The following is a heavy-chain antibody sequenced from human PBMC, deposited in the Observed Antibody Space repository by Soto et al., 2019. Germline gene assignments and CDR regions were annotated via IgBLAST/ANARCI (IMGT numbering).Heavy chain of an antibody. Sequence: QVQLVESGGGVVQPGRSLRLSCAASGFTFSSYGMHRVRQAPGKGLEWVAVISYDGSNKYYADSVKGRFTISRDNSKNTLYLQMNSLRAEDTAVYYCAKDPGGQAVALDYWGQGTLVTVSS. V-gene: IGHV3-30*18. CDR2: ISYDGSNK. CDR3: AKDPGGQAVALDY. CDR1: GFTFSSYG. D-gene: IGHD6-19*01. J-gene: IGHJ4*02.